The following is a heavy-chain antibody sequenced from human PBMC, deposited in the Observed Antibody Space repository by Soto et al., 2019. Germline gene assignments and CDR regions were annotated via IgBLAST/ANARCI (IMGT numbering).Heavy chain of an antibody. V-gene: IGHV3-33*01. CDR2: IWYDGSNK. D-gene: IGHD6-13*01. CDR3: ARDFTKSSSWPYYFDY. Sequence: PGGSLRLSCAASGFTFSSYGMHWVRQAPGKGLEWVAVIWYDGSNKYYADSVKGRVTMTTDTSTTTAYMELRSLTSDDTAVYYCARDFTKSSSWPYYFDYWGQGTLVTVSS. CDR1: GFTFSSYG. J-gene: IGHJ4*02.